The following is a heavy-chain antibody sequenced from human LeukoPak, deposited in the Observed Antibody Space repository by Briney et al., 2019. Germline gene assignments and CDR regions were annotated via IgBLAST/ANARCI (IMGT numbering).Heavy chain of an antibody. CDR3: ARGRRDGYNLEYFDK. Sequence: PSETLSLTCAVSGGSLSSYYWGWIRQPPGKGLQWIGSFYYSGSTYYNPSLKSRVTIYVDTSKNQFSLKLSSVTAADTAVYYCARGRRDGYNLEYFDKWGQGTLVTVSS. CDR1: GGSLSSYY. J-gene: IGHJ4*02. CDR2: FYYSGST. V-gene: IGHV4-39*01. D-gene: IGHD5-24*01.